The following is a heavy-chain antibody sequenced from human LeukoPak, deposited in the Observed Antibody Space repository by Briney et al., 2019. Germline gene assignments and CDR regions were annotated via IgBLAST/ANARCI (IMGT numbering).Heavy chain of an antibody. CDR3: TKGVLQVD. V-gene: IGHV3-53*01. D-gene: IGHD1-1*01. CDR2: IYSGGST. CDR1: GFTVSSNY. Sequence: GGSLRLSCAASGFTVSSNYMMWVRQAPGKGLEWVSVIYSGGSTYYADSVKGRFTISRDNSKNTLYLQMNSLSPEHTAVYYCTKGVLQVDWGLGTLVTVSS. J-gene: IGHJ4*02.